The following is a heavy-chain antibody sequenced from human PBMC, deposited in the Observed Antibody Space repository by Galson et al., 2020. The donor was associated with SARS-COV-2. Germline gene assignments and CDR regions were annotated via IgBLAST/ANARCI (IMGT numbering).Heavy chain of an antibody. V-gene: IGHV3-33*01. CDR1: GFSFSSYG. J-gene: IGHJ6*02. Sequence: GGSLRLSCAASGFSFSSYGMHWVRQAPGKGLEWVAVIWYDGSNKYYADSVKGRFTISRDNSKDTLYLQMNSLRAEDTAVCYCARDRLISSNYYYYVMDVWGQGTTVTVSS. D-gene: IGHD5-12*01. CDR2: IWYDGSNK. CDR3: ARDRLISSNYYYYVMDV.